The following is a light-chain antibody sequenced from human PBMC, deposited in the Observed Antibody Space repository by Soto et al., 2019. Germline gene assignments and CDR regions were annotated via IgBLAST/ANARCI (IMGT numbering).Light chain of an antibody. CDR3: QQSYSTLGIT. V-gene: IGKV1-5*01. CDR2: DAS. Sequence: DVQMTQSPSTLSASVGDRVTITCRASQSISSWLAWYQQKPGKAPNLLIYDASSLESGVPSRFSGSGSGTDFTLTISSLQPEDFATYYCQQSYSTLGITFGQGTRLEIK. CDR1: QSISSW. J-gene: IGKJ5*01.